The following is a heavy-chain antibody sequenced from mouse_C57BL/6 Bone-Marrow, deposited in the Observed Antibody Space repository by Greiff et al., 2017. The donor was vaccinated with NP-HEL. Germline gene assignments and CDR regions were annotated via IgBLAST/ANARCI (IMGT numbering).Heavy chain of an antibody. J-gene: IGHJ2*01. CDR1: GYAFSSSW. Sequence: QVQLKQSGPELVKPGASVKISCKASGYAFSSSWMNWVKQRPGKGLEWIGRIYPGDGDTNYNGKFKGKATLTADKSSSTAYMQLSSLTSEDSAVYFCARSIPTVVADFDYWGQGTTLTVSS. CDR3: ARSIPTVVADFDY. D-gene: IGHD1-1*01. V-gene: IGHV1-82*01. CDR2: IYPGDGDT.